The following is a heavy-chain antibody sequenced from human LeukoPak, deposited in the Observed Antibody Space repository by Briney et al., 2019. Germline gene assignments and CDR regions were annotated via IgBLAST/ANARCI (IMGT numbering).Heavy chain of an antibody. Sequence: GGSLRLSCAASGFTFSSYSMNWVRQAPGKGLEWVSSISSSSSYIYYADSVKGRFTISRDNAKNSLYLQMNSLRAGDTAVYYCARDTVETYYYDSSGYLFDYWGQGTLVTVSS. D-gene: IGHD3-22*01. V-gene: IGHV3-21*01. J-gene: IGHJ4*02. CDR3: ARDTVETYYYDSSGYLFDY. CDR1: GFTFSSYS. CDR2: ISSSSSYI.